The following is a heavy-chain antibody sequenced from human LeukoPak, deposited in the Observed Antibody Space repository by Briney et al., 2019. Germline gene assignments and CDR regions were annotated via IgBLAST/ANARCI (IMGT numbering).Heavy chain of an antibody. CDR1: GGSISSGSYY. CDR3: ARDQRGYYDSSGTIWYFDL. J-gene: IGHJ2*01. CDR2: IYTSGST. Sequence: PSQTLSLTCTVSGGSISSGSYYWSWIRPPAGKGLEWIGRIYTSGSTNYNPSLKSRATISVDTSKNQFSLKLSSVTAADTAVYYCARDQRGYYDSSGTIWYFDLWGRGTLVTVSS. V-gene: IGHV4-61*02. D-gene: IGHD3-22*01.